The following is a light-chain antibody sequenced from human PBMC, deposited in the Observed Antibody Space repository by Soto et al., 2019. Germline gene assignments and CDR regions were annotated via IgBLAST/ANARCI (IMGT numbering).Light chain of an antibody. CDR3: HQYRT. CDR1: QSISSW. CDR2: DAS. V-gene: IGKV1-5*01. Sequence: DIHMTQSPSTLSASVGDRVTITCRASQSISSWVAWYQQKPGKAPKLLIYDASSGESGVPSRFSGSGSGTDFTLTITRLQPDDFATHYCHQYRTFGQGT. J-gene: IGKJ1*01.